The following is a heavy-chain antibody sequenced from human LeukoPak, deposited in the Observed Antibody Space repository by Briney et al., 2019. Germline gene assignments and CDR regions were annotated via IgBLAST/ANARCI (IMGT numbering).Heavy chain of an antibody. J-gene: IGHJ5*02. V-gene: IGHV4-39*02. CDR1: GDSISSTSYY. Sequence: SETLSLTCTVSGDSISSTSYYWGWIRQPPGKGLEWIGSIYYSGSTYYNPSLKSRVTISVDTSKNQFSLKLSSVTAADTAVYYCARDGGSSWGQGTLVTVSS. CDR3: ARDGGSS. CDR2: IYYSGST. D-gene: IGHD3-16*01.